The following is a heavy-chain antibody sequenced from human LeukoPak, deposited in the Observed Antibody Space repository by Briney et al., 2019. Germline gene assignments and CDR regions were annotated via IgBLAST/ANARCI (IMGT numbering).Heavy chain of an antibody. CDR1: GFTFSSYA. D-gene: IGHD3-16*02. CDR3: AKAHDYVWGSCRYSTFDY. J-gene: IGHJ4*02. Sequence: GGSLRLSCAASGFTFSSYAMSWVRQAPGKGLEWVSAISGSGGSTYYADSVKGRFTISRDNSKNTLYLQMNSLRAEDTAVYYCAKAHDYVWGSCRYSTFDYWGQGTLVTVSS. CDR2: ISGSGGST. V-gene: IGHV3-23*01.